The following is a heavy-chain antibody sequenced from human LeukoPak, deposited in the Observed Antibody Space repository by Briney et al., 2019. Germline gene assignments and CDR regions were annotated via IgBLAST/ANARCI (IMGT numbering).Heavy chain of an antibody. J-gene: IGHJ3*02. D-gene: IGHD2-21*02. CDR3: ARGLLVTPDAFDI. V-gene: IGHV4-39*07. Sequence: SETLSLTCTVSGGSISSSSYYWCWIRQPPGKGLEWIASICYSRSTYYNPSLKSRVTISVDTSKNQFSLKLSSVTAADTAVYYCARGLLVTPDAFDIWGQGTMVTVSS. CDR1: GGSISSSSYY. CDR2: ICYSRST.